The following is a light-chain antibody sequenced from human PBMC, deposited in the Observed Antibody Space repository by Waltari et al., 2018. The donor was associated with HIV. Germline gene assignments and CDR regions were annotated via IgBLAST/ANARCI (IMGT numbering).Light chain of an antibody. V-gene: IGLV1-51*02. Sequence: VLTQPPSVSASPGQNVTISCPRSGPTTWNHYVSLYQQFPGKAPRLLINENNRRASEVPGRFSGSKSGPTATLDISGLQTGDEADYYCGTKDDNVILGLFGTGTWVTVL. CDR1: GPTTWNHY. CDR3: GTKDDNVILGL. J-gene: IGLJ1*01. CDR2: ENN.